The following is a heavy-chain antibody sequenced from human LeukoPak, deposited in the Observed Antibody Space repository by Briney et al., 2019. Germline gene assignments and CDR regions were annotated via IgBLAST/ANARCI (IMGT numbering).Heavy chain of an antibody. V-gene: IGHV4-59*08. J-gene: IGHJ4*02. CDR3: ARLFDC. CDR2: IYYSGST. Sequence: PSETLSLTCTVSGGSISSYYWSWIRQPPGKGLEWIGYIYYSGSTNYNPSLKSRVIISVDTSKNQFSLKLSSVTAADTAVYYCARLFDCWGQGTLVTVSS. CDR1: GGSISSYY.